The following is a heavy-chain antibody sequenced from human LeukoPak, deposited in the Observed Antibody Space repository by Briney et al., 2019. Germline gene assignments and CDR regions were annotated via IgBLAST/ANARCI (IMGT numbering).Heavy chain of an antibody. J-gene: IGHJ6*03. CDR2: IYPGDSDT. V-gene: IGHV5-51*01. Sequence: GESLKISCKGSEYSFTNYWIGWVRQMPGKGLEWMGIIYPGDSDTRYSPSFQGQVTISVDKSITTAYLQWSSLKASDTAMYYCARRPLAAGDYYMDVWGKGTTVPVSS. CDR3: ARRPLAAGDYYMDV. D-gene: IGHD3-3*02. CDR1: EYSFTNYW.